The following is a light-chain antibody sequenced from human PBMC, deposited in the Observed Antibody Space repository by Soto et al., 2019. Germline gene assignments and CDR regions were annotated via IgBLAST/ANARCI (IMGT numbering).Light chain of an antibody. CDR3: QQYGSSPKLT. CDR1: QSVSSSY. V-gene: IGKV3-20*01. Sequence: EIVLTQSPGTLSLSPGERATLSCRASQSVSSSYIAWYQQKPGQAPRLLIYGASSRATGIPDRFSGSGSGTDFTLTISRLEPEDFAVYYCQQYGSSPKLTFGGGTKVDIK. J-gene: IGKJ4*01. CDR2: GAS.